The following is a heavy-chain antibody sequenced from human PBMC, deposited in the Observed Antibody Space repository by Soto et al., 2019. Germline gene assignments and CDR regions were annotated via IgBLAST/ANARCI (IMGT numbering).Heavy chain of an antibody. J-gene: IGHJ4*02. CDR1: GGSISSGGYS. CDR3: ASTYYYDSSGYPRYYFDY. Sequence: PSETLSLTCAVSGGSISSGGYSWSWIRQPPGKGLEWIGYIYHSGSIYYNPSLKSRVTISVDTSKNQFSLKLSSVTAADTAVYYCASTYYYDSSGYPRYYFDYSGQGTLVTVSS. D-gene: IGHD3-22*01. V-gene: IGHV4-30-2*02. CDR2: IYHSGSI.